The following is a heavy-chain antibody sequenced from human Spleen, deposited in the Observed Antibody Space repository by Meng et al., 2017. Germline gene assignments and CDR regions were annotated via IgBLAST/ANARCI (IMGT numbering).Heavy chain of an antibody. D-gene: IGHD2-21*01. Sequence: QVPLQESGPGLVKPSYTLSLTCTVSGGSISSYYWSWMRQPPGKGLEWIGYIYDSGSTNYNPSLKSRVTISVDTSKNHFSLNLNSMTAADTAVYYCASFDHIPRRNYFDYWGQGTLVTISS. CDR1: GGSISSYY. CDR2: IYDSGST. J-gene: IGHJ4*02. V-gene: IGHV4-59*08. CDR3: ASFDHIPRRNYFDY.